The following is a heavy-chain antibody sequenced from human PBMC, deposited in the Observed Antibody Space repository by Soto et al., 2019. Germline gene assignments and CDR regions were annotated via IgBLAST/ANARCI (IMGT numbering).Heavy chain of an antibody. CDR1: GYTFTSYG. D-gene: IGHD3-3*01. CDR3: ARGGLRFLEWLPYYFDY. CDR2: ISAYNGNT. V-gene: IGHV1-18*04. Sequence: ASVKVSCKASGYTFTSYGISWVRQAPGQGLEWMGWISAYNGNTNYAQKLQGRVTMTTDTSTSTAYMELRSLRSDDTAVYYCARGGLRFLEWLPYYFDYWGQGTLVTVSS. J-gene: IGHJ4*02.